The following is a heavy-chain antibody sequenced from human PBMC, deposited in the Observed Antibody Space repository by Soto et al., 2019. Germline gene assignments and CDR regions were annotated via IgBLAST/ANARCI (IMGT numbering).Heavy chain of an antibody. J-gene: IGHJ4*02. V-gene: IGHV3-30*18. CDR1: GFTFSSYG. Sequence: QVQLVESGGGVVQPGRSLRLSCAASGFTFSSYGMHWVRQAPCKGLEWVAVISYDGSNKYYADSVKGRFTISRDNSKNTLYLQMNSLRAEDTAVYYCAKDQYRAEYYFDYWGQGTLVTVSS. CDR2: ISYDGSNK. CDR3: AKDQYRAEYYFDY. D-gene: IGHD2-2*01.